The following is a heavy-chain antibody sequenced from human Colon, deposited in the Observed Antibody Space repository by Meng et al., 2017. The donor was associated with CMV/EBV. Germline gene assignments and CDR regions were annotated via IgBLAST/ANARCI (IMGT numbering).Heavy chain of an antibody. Sequence: QVQLVQFGAKVKKPGASVKVSCKASGYTFTGYYMHWVRQAPGQGLEWMGWINPNSGGTNYAQKFQGRVTMTRDTSISTAYMELSRLRSDDTAVYYCATVSSGYYLYFQHWGQGTLVTVSS. J-gene: IGHJ1*01. V-gene: IGHV1-2*02. CDR2: INPNSGGT. CDR3: ATVSSGYYLYFQH. CDR1: GYTFTGYY. D-gene: IGHD3-22*01.